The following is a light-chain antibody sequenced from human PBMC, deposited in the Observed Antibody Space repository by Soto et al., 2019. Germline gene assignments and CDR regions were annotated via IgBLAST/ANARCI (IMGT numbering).Light chain of an antibody. CDR1: SSDVGDFNF. CDR2: DVS. CDR3: CSYAGSYTYV. V-gene: IGLV2-11*01. Sequence: QSALTQPRSVSGSPGQSVTISCTGISSDVGDFNFVSWYQQHPGKAPKLMISDVSKRPSGVPDRFSGAKSGNTASLIISGLQAEDEADYYCCSYAGSYTYVFGSGTKLTVL. J-gene: IGLJ1*01.